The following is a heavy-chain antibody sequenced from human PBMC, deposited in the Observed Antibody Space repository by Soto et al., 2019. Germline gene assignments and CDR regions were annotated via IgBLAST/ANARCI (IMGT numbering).Heavy chain of an antibody. CDR2: IYYSGST. CDR1: GGSISSYY. J-gene: IGHJ5*02. D-gene: IGHD3-10*01. Sequence: SETLSLTCTVSGGSISSYYWSWIRQPPGKGLEWIGYIYYSGSTNYNPSLKSRVTISVDTSKNQFSLKLSSVTAADTAVYYCARDSGGGSGGWFDPWGQGTLVTVSS. V-gene: IGHV4-59*01. CDR3: ARDSGGGSGGWFDP.